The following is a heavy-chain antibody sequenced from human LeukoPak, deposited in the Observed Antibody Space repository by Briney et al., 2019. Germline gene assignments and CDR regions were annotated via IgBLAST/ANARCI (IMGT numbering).Heavy chain of an antibody. D-gene: IGHD3-16*01. CDR3: ARVLPVGLGATGPLDY. J-gene: IGHJ4*02. V-gene: IGHV4-4*02. Sequence: SETLSLTCAVSGDSISNSNWWSWVRQPPGKGLEWIGEIYHSGSTNYNPSLKSRITISVDKSKNQFSLRLSSVTAADTAVYYCARVLPVGLGATGPLDYWGQGTLVTVSS. CDR2: IYHSGST. CDR1: GDSISNSNW.